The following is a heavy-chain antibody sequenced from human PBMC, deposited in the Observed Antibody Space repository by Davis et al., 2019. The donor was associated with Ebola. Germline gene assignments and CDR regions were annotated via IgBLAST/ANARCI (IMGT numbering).Heavy chain of an antibody. CDR1: GYTFTSYA. J-gene: IGHJ5*02. D-gene: IGHD2-2*03. V-gene: IGHV7-4-1*02. CDR2: INTNTGNP. CDR3: ARDFEWFGYCSSTSCYGWFDP. Sequence: ASVKVSCKASGYTFTSYAMNWVRQAPGQGLEWMGWINTNTGNPTYAQGFTGRFVFSLDTSVSTAYLQISSLKAEDTAVYYCARDFEWFGYCSSTSCYGWFDPWGQGTLVTVSS.